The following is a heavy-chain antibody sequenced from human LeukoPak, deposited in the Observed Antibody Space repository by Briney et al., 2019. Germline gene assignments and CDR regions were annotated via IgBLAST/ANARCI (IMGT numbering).Heavy chain of an antibody. V-gene: IGHV3-48*03. D-gene: IGHD7-27*01. CDR1: GFTFSSYE. CDR3: ARASKWPNWYYYMDV. Sequence: SGGSLRLSCAASGFTFSSYEMSWVRQAPGKGLEWVSYISSSGSTIYYADSVKGRFTISRDNAKNSLYLQMNSLRAEDTAVYYCARASKWPNWYYYMDVWGKGTTVTVSS. J-gene: IGHJ6*03. CDR2: ISSSGSTI.